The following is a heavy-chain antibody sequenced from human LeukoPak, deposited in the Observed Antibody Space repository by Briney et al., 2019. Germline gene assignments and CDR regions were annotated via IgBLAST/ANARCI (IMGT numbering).Heavy chain of an antibody. CDR2: INHSGST. V-gene: IGHV4-34*01. Sequence: PSETLSLTCAVYGGSFSGYYWRWLRQPPGKGLEWIGEINHSGSTNYNPSLKSRVTISVHTSKIHFSLKLSSVTAADTAVFYCARDSTGYSTVWFYDWGQGTLVTVSS. CDR1: GGSFSGYY. J-gene: IGHJ4*02. D-gene: IGHD6-19*01. CDR3: ARDSTGYSTVWFYD.